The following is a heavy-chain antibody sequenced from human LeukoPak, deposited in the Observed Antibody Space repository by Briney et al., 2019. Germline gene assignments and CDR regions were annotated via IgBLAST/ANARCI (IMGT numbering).Heavy chain of an antibody. Sequence: GGSLRLSCAASGFKFINYAVSWARQAPGKGLEWVSARGSAGGDYYADSVEGRFTISRDNSATTFYLQMNNLRAEDTARYFCASRTWVGGGQYAFDVWGQGTMVTVSS. CDR2: RGSAGGD. CDR1: GFKFINYA. J-gene: IGHJ3*01. D-gene: IGHD1-1*01. CDR3: ASRTWVGGGQYAFDV. V-gene: IGHV3-23*01.